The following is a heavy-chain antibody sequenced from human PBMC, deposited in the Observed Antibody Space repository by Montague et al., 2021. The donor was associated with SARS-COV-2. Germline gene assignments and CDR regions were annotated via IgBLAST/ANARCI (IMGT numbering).Heavy chain of an antibody. Sequence: SLRLSCAASGFTFNQYSMNWVRQAPGKGLEWVSSISTSSLYIYYADSVXGRFTVARANAKNSLFLEMNSLRVEDTAVYYCARAHSGSYSVGGDAFDIWGQGTLVTVSS. CDR2: ISTSSLYI. CDR1: GFTFNQYS. V-gene: IGHV3-21*01. J-gene: IGHJ3*02. D-gene: IGHD5/OR15-5a*01. CDR3: ARAHSGSYSVGGDAFDI.